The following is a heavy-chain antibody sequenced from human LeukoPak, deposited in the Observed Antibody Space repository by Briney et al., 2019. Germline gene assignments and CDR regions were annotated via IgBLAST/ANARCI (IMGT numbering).Heavy chain of an antibody. CDR2: ISYDGSNK. V-gene: IGHV3-30*04. CDR1: GFTFSSYA. J-gene: IGHJ4*02. D-gene: IGHD1-26*01. CDR3: ARVRVGATGGDFDY. Sequence: GGSLRLSCAASGFTFSSYAMHWVRQAPGKGLEWVAVISYDGSNKYYADSVKGRFTISRDNAKNSLYLQMNSLRAEDTAVYYCARVRVGATGGDFDYWGQGTLVTVSS.